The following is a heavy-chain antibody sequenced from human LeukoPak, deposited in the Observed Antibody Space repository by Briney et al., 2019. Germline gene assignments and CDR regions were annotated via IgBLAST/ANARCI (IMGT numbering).Heavy chain of an antibody. CDR3: AREGGGQGHGWHYDL. CDR2: IYTSGST. Sequence: SETLSLTCNVSGGSIISYFWAWVRQPAGEGLEWIGRIYTSGSTDYNPSLKSRVTMSIDTSKNQFSLKLPSVTGADTAVYYCAREGGGQGHGWHYDLWGRGTLVTVSS. J-gene: IGHJ2*01. D-gene: IGHD2-15*01. CDR1: GGSIISYF. V-gene: IGHV4-4*07.